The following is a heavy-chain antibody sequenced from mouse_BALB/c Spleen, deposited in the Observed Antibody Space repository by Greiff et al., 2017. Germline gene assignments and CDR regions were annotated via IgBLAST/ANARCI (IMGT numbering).Heavy chain of an antibody. J-gene: IGHJ3*01. V-gene: IGHV14-3*02. CDR1: GFTFKDSY. CDR3: ALSTMITTGFAY. D-gene: IGHD2-4*01. CDR2: IDPANGNT. Sequence: EVQLQQSGAELVKPGASVKLSCTASGFTFKDSYMHWVKQRPEQGLEWIGRIDPANGNTKYDPKFQGKATITADTSSNTAYLQLSSLTSEDTAVYYCALSTMITTGFAYWGQGTLVTVSA.